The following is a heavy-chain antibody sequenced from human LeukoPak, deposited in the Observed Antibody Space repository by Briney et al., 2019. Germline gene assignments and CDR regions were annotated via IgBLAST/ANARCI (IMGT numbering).Heavy chain of an antibody. J-gene: IGHJ3*02. V-gene: IGHV4-59*06. D-gene: IGHD3-22*01. CDR1: GGSISSYY. Sequence: SETLSLTCTVSGGSISSYYWSWIRQHPGKGLEWIGYIYYGGSTYYNPSLKSRVTILEDPSKNQFSLKLSSVTAADTAVYYCARDQGYYDSSGYDAFDIWGQGTMVTVSS. CDR3: ARDQGYYDSSGYDAFDI. CDR2: IYYGGST.